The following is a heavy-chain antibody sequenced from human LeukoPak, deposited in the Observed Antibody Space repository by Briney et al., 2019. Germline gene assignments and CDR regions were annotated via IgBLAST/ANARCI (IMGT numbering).Heavy chain of an antibody. V-gene: IGHV3-23*01. CDR3: AKVNDFWSGYYGTLDY. Sequence: GGSLRLSCAASGFTFRSYAMSWVRQAPGKGLEWVSAISGSGGSTYYADSVKGRFTISRDNSKNTLYMQMNSLRDEDTAVYYCAKVNDFWSGYYGTLDYWGQGTLVTVSS. D-gene: IGHD3-3*01. J-gene: IGHJ4*02. CDR2: ISGSGGST. CDR1: GFTFRSYA.